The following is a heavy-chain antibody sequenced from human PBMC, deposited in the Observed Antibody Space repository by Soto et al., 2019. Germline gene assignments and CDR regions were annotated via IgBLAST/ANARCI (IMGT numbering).Heavy chain of an antibody. V-gene: IGHV3-9*01. J-gene: IGHJ4*02. D-gene: IGHD1-26*01. Sequence: EVQLVESGGGLVQPGRSLRLSCAASGFTYDDYDMHWVRQAPGKGLEWVSAISWNSGRTAYADSVKGRFTISRDNAKNSLYLQMNGLRAEDTALYHCEKGRGGGYGGDSFDYWGQGTLVTVSS. CDR3: EKGRGGGYGGDSFDY. CDR2: ISWNSGRT. CDR1: GFTYDDYD.